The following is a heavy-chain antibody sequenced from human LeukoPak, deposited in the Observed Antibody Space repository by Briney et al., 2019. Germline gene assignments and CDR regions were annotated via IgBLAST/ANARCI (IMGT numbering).Heavy chain of an antibody. Sequence: GGSLRLSCTASGFSFSNHYMRWIRQAPGMGLEWVANINEDGSNKWHLGSVKGRFTVSRDNARNSLYLKMNSLRVEDTAVYYCTRVIVAVPGYFDYFDFWGKGVLVTVSS. CDR2: INEDGSNK. CDR1: GFSFSNHY. V-gene: IGHV3-7*01. CDR3: TRVIVAVPGYFDYFDF. D-gene: IGHD6-19*01. J-gene: IGHJ4*02.